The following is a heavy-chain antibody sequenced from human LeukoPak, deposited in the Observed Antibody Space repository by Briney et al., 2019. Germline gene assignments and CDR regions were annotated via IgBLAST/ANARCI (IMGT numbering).Heavy chain of an antibody. V-gene: IGHV4-4*07. CDR2: IYTSGST. CDR1: GGSISSYY. Sequence: SETLSLTCTVSGGSISSYYWSWIRQPAGKGLEWIGRIYTSGSTNYNPSLKSRVTMSVDTSKNQFSLKLSSVTAADTAVYYCAREGGTVGAGTFDIWGQETMVTVSS. J-gene: IGHJ3*02. D-gene: IGHD3/OR15-3a*01. CDR3: AREGGTVGAGTFDI.